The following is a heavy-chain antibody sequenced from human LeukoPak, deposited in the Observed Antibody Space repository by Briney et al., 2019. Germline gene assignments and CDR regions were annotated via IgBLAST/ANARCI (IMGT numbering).Heavy chain of an antibody. CDR2: IYYSGST. V-gene: IGHV4-59*12. D-gene: IGHD2-2*01. CDR1: GGSIISRYY. Sequence: KPSETLSLTCTVSGGSIISRYYWSWVRQPPGKGLEWIGNIYYSGSTKYNPSLKSRVVISIDTSKNQLSLKLTSVTAADTAVYYCAREEPLSSTTWPWFDPWGQGTLVTVSS. CDR3: AREEPLSSTTWPWFDP. J-gene: IGHJ5*02.